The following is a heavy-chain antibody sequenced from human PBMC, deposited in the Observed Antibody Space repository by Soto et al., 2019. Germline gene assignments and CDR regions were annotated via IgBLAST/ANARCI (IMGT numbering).Heavy chain of an antibody. CDR2: IIPIFGTA. D-gene: IGHD3-22*01. CDR3: ARDRSYDSSGYYLGNDAFDI. Sequence: VASVKVSCKASGGTFSSYAISWVRQAPGQGREWMGGIIPIFGTANYAQKFQGRVTITADESTSTAYMELSSLRSEDTAVYYCARDRSYDSSGYYLGNDAFDIWGQGXMVTVPS. J-gene: IGHJ3*02. CDR1: GGTFSSYA. V-gene: IGHV1-69*13.